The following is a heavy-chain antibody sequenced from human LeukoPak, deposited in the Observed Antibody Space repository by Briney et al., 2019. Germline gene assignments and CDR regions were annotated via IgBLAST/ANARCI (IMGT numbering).Heavy chain of an antibody. D-gene: IGHD3-10*01. J-gene: IGHJ4*02. CDR3: AREPNYYGSGSYWIGYFDY. CDR1: GGSISSGGYY. Sequence: SETLSLTCTVSGGSISSGGYYWSWIRQRPGKGLEWIGYIYYSGSTYYNPSLKSRVTISVDTSKNQFSLKLSSVTAADTAVYYCAREPNYYGSGSYWIGYFDYWGQGTLVTVSS. V-gene: IGHV4-31*03. CDR2: IYYSGST.